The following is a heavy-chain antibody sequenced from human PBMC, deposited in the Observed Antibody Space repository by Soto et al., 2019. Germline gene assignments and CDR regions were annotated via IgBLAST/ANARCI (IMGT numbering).Heavy chain of an antibody. Sequence: SETLSPTCAVSGGSISSRGYSWSWIRQPPGKGLEWIGYIYHSGSTYYNPSLKRRVTISVDRSKNQFSLKLSSVSAADTAVYYCARVPGRWGQGTLVTVSS. CDR1: GGSISSRGYS. CDR2: IYHSGST. CDR3: ARVPGR. J-gene: IGHJ4*02. D-gene: IGHD3-10*01. V-gene: IGHV4-30-2*01.